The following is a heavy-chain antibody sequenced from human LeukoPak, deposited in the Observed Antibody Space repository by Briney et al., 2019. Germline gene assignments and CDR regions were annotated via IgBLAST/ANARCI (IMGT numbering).Heavy chain of an antibody. CDR3: ARDIVVVVAAQYYYYYMDV. CDR2: IYTSGST. Sequence: SQTLSLTXTVSGGSISSGSYYWSWIRQPAGKGLEWIGRIYTSGSTNYNPSLKSRVTISVDTSKNQFSLKLSSVTAADTAVYYCARDIVVVVAAQYYYYYMDVWGKGTTVTVSS. V-gene: IGHV4-61*02. J-gene: IGHJ6*03. D-gene: IGHD2-15*01. CDR1: GGSISSGSYY.